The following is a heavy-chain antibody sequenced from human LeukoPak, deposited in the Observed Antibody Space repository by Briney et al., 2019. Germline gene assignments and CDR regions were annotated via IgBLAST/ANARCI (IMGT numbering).Heavy chain of an antibody. Sequence: ASVKVSCKASGYSFTSYDINWVRQATGQGLEWMGWMNPNSGNTGHVQKLQGRVTMTTDTSISTAYMELSSLTSEDTAVYYCARGRFRWELEIRDFDYWGQGTLVTVSS. CDR2: MNPNSGNT. CDR3: ARGRFRWELEIRDFDY. J-gene: IGHJ4*02. CDR1: GYSFTSYD. D-gene: IGHD1-7*01. V-gene: IGHV1-8*01.